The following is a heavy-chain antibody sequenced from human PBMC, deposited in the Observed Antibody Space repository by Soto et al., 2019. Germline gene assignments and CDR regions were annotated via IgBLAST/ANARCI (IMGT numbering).Heavy chain of an antibody. V-gene: IGHV4-30-4*01. Sequence: PSETLSLTCTVSGGSISSGDYYWSWIRQPPGKGLEWIGYIYYSGSTYYNPSLKSRVTISVDTSKNQFSLKLSSVTAADTAVYYCAREGPYYYDSSGHGPFVDYWGQGTLVTVSS. D-gene: IGHD3-22*01. J-gene: IGHJ4*02. CDR1: GGSISSGDYY. CDR2: IYYSGST. CDR3: AREGPYYYDSSGHGPFVDY.